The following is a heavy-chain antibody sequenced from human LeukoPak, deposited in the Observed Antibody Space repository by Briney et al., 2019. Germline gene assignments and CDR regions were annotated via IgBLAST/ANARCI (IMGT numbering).Heavy chain of an antibody. CDR3: ATNFGGIAAAAENDAFDI. V-gene: IGHV4-39*01. J-gene: IGHJ3*02. Sequence: SETLSLTCTVSGGSISSSSYYWGWIRQPPWKGLEWIGSIYYSGSTYYNPSLKSRVTISVDTSKNQFSLKLSSVTAADTAVYYCATNFGGIAAAAENDAFDIWGQGTMVTVSS. D-gene: IGHD6-13*01. CDR2: IYYSGST. CDR1: GGSISSSSYY.